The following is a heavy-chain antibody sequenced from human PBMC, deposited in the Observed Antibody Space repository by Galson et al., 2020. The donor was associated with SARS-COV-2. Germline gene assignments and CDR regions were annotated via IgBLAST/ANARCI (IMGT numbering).Heavy chain of an antibody. D-gene: IGHD3-9*01. J-gene: IGHJ4*01. CDR2: INPNSGGT. Sequence: ASVKVSCQASGYTFRDYYMHWVRQAPGQGLEWVGWINPNSGGTKYAQKFQGRVTMTRDSSSITAYMELSRLRSDDTAVYYCARVTSYFAGYDNWGHGTLVTVSS. CDR3: ARVTSYFAGYDN. V-gene: IGHV1-2*02. CDR1: GYTFRDYY.